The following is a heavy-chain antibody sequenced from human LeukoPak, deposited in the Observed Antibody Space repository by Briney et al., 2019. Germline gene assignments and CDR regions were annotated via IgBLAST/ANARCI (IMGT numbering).Heavy chain of an antibody. CDR1: GGSISSYY. V-gene: IGHV4-59*01. J-gene: IGHJ4*02. CDR3: AREGYCSGGSCYSGFYFDY. CDR2: VYYSGST. Sequence: PSETLSLTCTVSGGSISSYYWSWIRQPPGKGLEWIGYVYYSGSTNYNPSLKSRVTISVDTSKNQFSLKLSSVTAADTAVYYCAREGYCSGGSCYSGFYFDYWGQGTLVTVSS. D-gene: IGHD2-15*01.